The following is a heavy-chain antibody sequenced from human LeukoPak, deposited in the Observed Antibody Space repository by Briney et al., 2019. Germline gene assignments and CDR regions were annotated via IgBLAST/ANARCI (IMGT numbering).Heavy chain of an antibody. CDR2: ISGGGDGI. V-gene: IGHV3-23*01. CDR1: GFTFSSYS. Sequence: GGSLRLTCAASGFTFSSYSMTWVRQAPGKGLEWVSVISGGGDGIYYADSVRCQFTISRDNSRNTVYLQMNSLRAEDTAVYYCARWETMERGDYWGQGTLVTVSS. CDR3: ARWETMERGDY. J-gene: IGHJ4*02. D-gene: IGHD3-10*01.